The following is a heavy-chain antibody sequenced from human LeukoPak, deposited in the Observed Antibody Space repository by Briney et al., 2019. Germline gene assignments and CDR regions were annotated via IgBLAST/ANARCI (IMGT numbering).Heavy chain of an antibody. V-gene: IGHV1-2*06. D-gene: IGHD3-10*01. CDR2: INPNSGGT. J-gene: IGHJ4*02. CDR1: GYTFTGYY. CDR3: AVTMVRGVESDY. Sequence: ASVKVSCKASGYTFTGYYMRWVRQAPGQGLEWMGRINPNSGGTNYAQKFQGRVTMTRDTSISTAYMELSRLRSDDTAVYYCAVTMVRGVESDYWGQGTLVTVSS.